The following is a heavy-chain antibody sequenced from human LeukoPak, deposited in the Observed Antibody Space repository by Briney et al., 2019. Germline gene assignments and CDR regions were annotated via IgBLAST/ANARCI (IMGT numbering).Heavy chain of an antibody. D-gene: IGHD1-26*01. Sequence: ASVKVSCKASGYTFTGYYMHWVRQAPGQGLEWMGWINPNSGGTNYAQKFQGRVTMTSDTSISTAYMELSRLGSDDTAVYYCARDMGAEGSGDYWGQGTLVTVSS. J-gene: IGHJ4*02. CDR1: GYTFTGYY. V-gene: IGHV1-2*02. CDR2: INPNSGGT. CDR3: ARDMGAEGSGDY.